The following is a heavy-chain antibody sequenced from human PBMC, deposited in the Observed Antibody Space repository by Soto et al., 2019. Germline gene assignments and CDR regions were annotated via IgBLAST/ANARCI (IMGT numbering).Heavy chain of an antibody. J-gene: IGHJ5*02. CDR3: AKGGYCSSTSCYEYPNWFDP. D-gene: IGHD2-2*01. CDR2: ISGSGGST. Sequence: GGSLRLSCAASGFTFSSYAMSWVRQAPGKGLEWVSAISGSGGSTYYADSVKGRFTISRDNSKNTLYLQMNSLRAEDTAVYYCAKGGYCSSTSCYEYPNWFDPWGQGTLVTVSS. CDR1: GFTFSSYA. V-gene: IGHV3-23*01.